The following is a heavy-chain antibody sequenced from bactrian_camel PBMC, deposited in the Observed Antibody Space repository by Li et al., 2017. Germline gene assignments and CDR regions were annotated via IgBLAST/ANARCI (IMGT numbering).Heavy chain of an antibody. V-gene: IGHV3S42*01. CDR2: ISFGGTTT. CDR1: GFTFTDYG. Sequence: VQLVESGGGLVQPGGSLRLSCAASGFTFTDYGMSWVRQAPGKGLEWVAGISFGGTTTTVTDAAKGRFTISRDNTQNILYLQLNSLKPEDTALYYCSRGGADFDYWGQGTQVTV. J-gene: IGHJ6*01. CDR3: SRGGADFDY.